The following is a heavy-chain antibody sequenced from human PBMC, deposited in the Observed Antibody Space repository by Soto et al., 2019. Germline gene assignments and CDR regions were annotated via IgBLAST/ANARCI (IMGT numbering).Heavy chain of an antibody. Sequence: SETLSLTCAVYGGSFRGYYWSWIRQPPGKGLEWIGEINHRGSTSYNPSLKSRVTISVDTSKNQFSLNLNSVTAADTAVYYCARGARRKEYGMDVWGQGTTVTVSS. J-gene: IGHJ6*02. D-gene: IGHD5-12*01. CDR3: ARGARRKEYGMDV. CDR1: GGSFRGYY. V-gene: IGHV4-34*01. CDR2: INHRGST.